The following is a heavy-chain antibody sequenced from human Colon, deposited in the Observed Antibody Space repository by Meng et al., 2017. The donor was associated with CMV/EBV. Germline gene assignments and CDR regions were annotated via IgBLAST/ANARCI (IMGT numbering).Heavy chain of an antibody. CDR2: ISSSGSTI. Sequence: GGSLRLSCAASGFTFSSYEMNWVRQAPGKGLEWVSYISSSGSTIYYADSVKGRFTISRDNAKNSLYLQMNSLRAEDTAVYYCARVSSREQILRFLEWTTDYWGQGTLVTVSS. CDR3: ARVSSREQILRFLEWTTDY. D-gene: IGHD3-3*01. J-gene: IGHJ4*02. CDR1: GFTFSSYE. V-gene: IGHV3-48*03.